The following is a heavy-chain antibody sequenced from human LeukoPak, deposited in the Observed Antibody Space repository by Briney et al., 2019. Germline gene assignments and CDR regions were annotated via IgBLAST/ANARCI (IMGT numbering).Heavy chain of an antibody. J-gene: IGHJ4*02. D-gene: IGHD4-11*01. CDR1: GYTFTSYT. Sequence: ASVKVSCKASGYTFTSYTIHWVRQAPGQRLEWMGWINAGNSNTKYSQKLQGRVIITRGTSASTAYMELSSLRSEDTAMYYCARSYSDYSHFDYWGQGTLVTVSS. CDR3: ARSYSDYSHFDY. V-gene: IGHV1-3*01. CDR2: INAGNSNT.